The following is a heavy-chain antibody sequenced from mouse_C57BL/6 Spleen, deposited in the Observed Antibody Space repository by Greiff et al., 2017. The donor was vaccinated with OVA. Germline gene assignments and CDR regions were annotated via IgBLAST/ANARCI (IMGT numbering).Heavy chain of an antibody. CDR3: ARWDIVTYAIDY. CDR1: GYTFTSYW. D-gene: IGHD2-13*01. Sequence: QVQLQQPGAELVMPGASVKLSCKASGYTFTSYWMHWVKQRPGQGLEWIGEIDPSDSYTNYNQKFKGKSTLTVDKSSSTAYMQLSSLTSEDSAVYYCARWDIVTYAIDYWGQGTSVTVSS. V-gene: IGHV1-69*01. J-gene: IGHJ4*01. CDR2: IDPSDSYT.